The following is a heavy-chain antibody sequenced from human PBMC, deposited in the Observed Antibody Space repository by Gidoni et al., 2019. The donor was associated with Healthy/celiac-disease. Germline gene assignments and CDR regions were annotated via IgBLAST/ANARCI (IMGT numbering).Heavy chain of an antibody. CDR3: ARDWRAGSGLPDY. Sequence: QVQLVQSGAGVKKPGSSVKVSCKASGGTFSSYTISWVRQAPGQGLEWMGRIIPILGIANYAQKFQGRVTITADKSTSTAYMELSCLRSEDTAVYYCARDWRAGSGLPDYWGQGTLVTVSS. V-gene: IGHV1-69*08. D-gene: IGHD3-10*01. CDR2: IIPILGIA. CDR1: GGTFSSYT. J-gene: IGHJ4*02.